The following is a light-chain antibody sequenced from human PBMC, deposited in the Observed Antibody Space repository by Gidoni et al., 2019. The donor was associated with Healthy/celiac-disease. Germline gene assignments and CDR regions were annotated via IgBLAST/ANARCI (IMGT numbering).Light chain of an antibody. J-gene: IGKJ5*01. Sequence: IVLPHSPVTLSLSPGERATLSCRTSPSVSSYLAWYQQKPGQAPRLLIYDASNRATGIPAWFSGGGSGADFTITISRQEPEDLAVYYCQQRSNWPITFGQGTRLEIK. CDR2: DAS. V-gene: IGKV3-11*01. CDR1: PSVSSY. CDR3: QQRSNWPIT.